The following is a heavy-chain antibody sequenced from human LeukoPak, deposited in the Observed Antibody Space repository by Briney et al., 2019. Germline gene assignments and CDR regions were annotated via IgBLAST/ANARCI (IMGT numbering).Heavy chain of an antibody. D-gene: IGHD6-19*01. CDR1: GFTFDDYA. J-gene: IGHJ4*02. V-gene: IGHV3-9*01. CDR3: AREHSIAVAGTLDY. CDR2: ISWNSVAI. Sequence: GGSLRLSCAASGFTFDDYAMHWVRQAPGKGLEWVSSISWNSVAIGYADSVRGRFTISRDNSKNTLYLQMNSLRAEDTAVYYCAREHSIAVAGTLDYWGQGTLVTVSS.